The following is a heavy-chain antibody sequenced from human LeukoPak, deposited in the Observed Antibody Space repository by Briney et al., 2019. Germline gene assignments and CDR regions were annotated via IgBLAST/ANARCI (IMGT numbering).Heavy chain of an antibody. J-gene: IGHJ4*02. CDR2: INWNGETI. D-gene: IGHD7-27*01. CDR1: EFTFSRHV. Sequence: PGGSLRLSCVASEFTFSRHVMSWVRRAPGKGPEWVSGINWNGETIAYRHSVKGRFTISRDSARRSVYLQMNSLRDEDTALYYCAKEKGANWDPFDYWGRGTLVIVSS. V-gene: IGHV3-20*04. CDR3: AKEKGANWDPFDY.